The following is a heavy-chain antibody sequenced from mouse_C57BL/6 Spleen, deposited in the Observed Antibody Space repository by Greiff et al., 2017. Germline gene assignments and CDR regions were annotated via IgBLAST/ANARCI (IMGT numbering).Heavy chain of an antibody. V-gene: IGHV1-80*01. D-gene: IGHD1-1*01. Sequence: QVQLKQSGAELVKPGASVKISCKASGYAFSSYWMNWVKQRPGKGLEWIGQIYPGDGDTNYNGKFKGKATLTADKSSSTAYMQLSSLTSEDSAVXFCARGTVAEDYAVDYWGQGTSVTVSS. CDR3: ARGTVAEDYAVDY. CDR2: IYPGDGDT. J-gene: IGHJ4*01. CDR1: GYAFSSYW.